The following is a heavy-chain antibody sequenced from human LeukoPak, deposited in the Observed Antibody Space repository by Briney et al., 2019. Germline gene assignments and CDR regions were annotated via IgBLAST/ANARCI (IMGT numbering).Heavy chain of an antibody. V-gene: IGHV3-9*01. CDR1: GFTFDDYA. Sequence: PGRSLRLSCAASGFTFDDYAMHWVRQAPGKGLEWVSGISWNSGSIGYADSVKGRFTISRDNAKNSLYLQMNSLRAEDTALYYCASAYYYRLPDWGQGTLVTVSS. D-gene: IGHD3-10*01. CDR3: ASAYYYRLPD. J-gene: IGHJ4*02. CDR2: ISWNSGSI.